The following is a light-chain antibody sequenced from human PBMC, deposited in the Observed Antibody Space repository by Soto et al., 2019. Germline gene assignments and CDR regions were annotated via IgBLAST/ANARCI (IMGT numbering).Light chain of an antibody. CDR3: CSYAGSSTYV. CDR1: SSDVGTYNL. V-gene: IGLV2-23*01. Sequence: QSVLTQPASVSGSPGQPIIISCTGTSSDVGTYNLVWWYQQYPANAPKLMFYAGSKRPSAVSNRFSGSQSGNAASLTISGLQAEDEADYYCCSYAGSSTYVFGTGTKLTVL. CDR2: AGS. J-gene: IGLJ1*01.